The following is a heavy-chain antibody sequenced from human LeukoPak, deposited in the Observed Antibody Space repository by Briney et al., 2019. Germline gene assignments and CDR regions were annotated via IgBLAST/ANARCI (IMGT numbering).Heavy chain of an antibody. D-gene: IGHD2-2*01. J-gene: IGHJ3*02. V-gene: IGHV3-23*01. Sequence: GGSLRLSCAASGFTFSSYAMSWVRQAPGKGLEWVSGTSGSGGSTYYADSVKGRFAISRDNSKNTLYLQMNSLRAEDTAIYYCAKDIVVMPAASGDAFDIWGQGTMVTVSS. CDR3: AKDIVVMPAASGDAFDI. CDR1: GFTFSSYA. CDR2: TSGSGGST.